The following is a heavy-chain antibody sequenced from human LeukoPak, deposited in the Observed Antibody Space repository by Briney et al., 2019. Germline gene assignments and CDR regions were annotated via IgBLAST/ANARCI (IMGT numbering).Heavy chain of an antibody. CDR2: IIPIFGIA. Sequence: GSSVKVSCKGCGCTFSSYAINWVRQATGQGLEWMGRIIPIFGIANYVQKFHGRVTITADKSTSTAYMELSSLRSEDTAVYYCAREHIVVVVAAPNDAFDIWGQGKMVSASS. CDR1: GCTFSSYA. J-gene: IGHJ3*02. CDR3: AREHIVVVVAAPNDAFDI. V-gene: IGHV1-69*04. D-gene: IGHD2-15*01.